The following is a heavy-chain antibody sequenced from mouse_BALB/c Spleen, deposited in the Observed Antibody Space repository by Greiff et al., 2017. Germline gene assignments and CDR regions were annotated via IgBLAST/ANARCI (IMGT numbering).Heavy chain of an antibody. J-gene: IGHJ3*01. V-gene: IGHV1-77*01. CDR3: AREGLYYGPFAY. CDR1: GYTFTDYV. D-gene: IGHD2-1*01. CDR2: IYPGSGST. Sequence: QVQLKESGPELVKPGASVKMSCKASGYTFTDYVISWVKQRTGQGLEWIGEIYPGSGSTYYNEKFKGKATLTADKSSNTAYMQLSSLTSEDSAVYFCAREGLYYGPFAYWGQGTLVTVSA.